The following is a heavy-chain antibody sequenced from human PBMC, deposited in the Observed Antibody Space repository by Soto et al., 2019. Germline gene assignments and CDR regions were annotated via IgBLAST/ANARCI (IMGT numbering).Heavy chain of an antibody. CDR2: IYYSGST. V-gene: IGHV4-59*01. Sequence: SETLSLTCTVSGGSISSYYWSWIRQPPGKGLEWIGYIYYSGSTNYNPSLKSRVTISVDTSKNQFSLKLSSVTAADTAVYYCARIPLDEFPQNDGNYWGQGTLVTVSS. CDR1: GGSISSYY. D-gene: IGHD1-1*01. CDR3: ARIPLDEFPQNDGNY. J-gene: IGHJ4*02.